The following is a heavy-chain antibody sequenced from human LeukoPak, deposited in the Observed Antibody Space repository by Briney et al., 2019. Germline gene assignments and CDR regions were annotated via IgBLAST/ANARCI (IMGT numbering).Heavy chain of an antibody. Sequence: SETLSLTCNVSGGSISDINYYWAWIRQPPGKGLEWIASVYYSGSTHYNPSLKSRVTISGDTSKNQFSLQVSSVTVADTAVFYCARHQISRGWSLYFDSWGQGILVTVSS. CDR3: ARHQISRGWSLYFDS. CDR2: VYYSGST. V-gene: IGHV4-39*07. CDR1: GGSISDINYY. J-gene: IGHJ4*02. D-gene: IGHD6-19*01.